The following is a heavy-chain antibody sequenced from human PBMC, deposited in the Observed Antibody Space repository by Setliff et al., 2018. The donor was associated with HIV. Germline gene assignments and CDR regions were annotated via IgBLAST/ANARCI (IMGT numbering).Heavy chain of an antibody. Sequence: PSETLSLTCSVFGGSISTYSYYWGWVRQPPGMGLEWIGSIYHTANTHYSPSLKSRVTISVDTSKNQFSLKLNFVTAADTAVYYCARLSWDVDDWGRGTLVTVSS. CDR2: IYHTANT. J-gene: IGHJ4*01. CDR1: GGSISTYSYY. V-gene: IGHV4-39*01. CDR3: ARLSWDVDD. D-gene: IGHD1-26*01.